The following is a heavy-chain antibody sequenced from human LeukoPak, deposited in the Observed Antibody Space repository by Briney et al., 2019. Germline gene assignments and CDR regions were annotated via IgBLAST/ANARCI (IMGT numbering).Heavy chain of an antibody. D-gene: IGHD3-9*01. CDR2: IKSKTDGGTT. Sequence: KPGGSLRLSCAASGFTFSNAWMSWVRQAPGKGQEWVGRIKSKTDGGTTDYAAPVKGRFPISRDDSKNTLYLQMNSLKTEDTAVYYCTAQTYDSLTGYHYYYYMDVWGKGTTVTVSS. CDR1: GFTFSNAW. V-gene: IGHV3-15*01. J-gene: IGHJ6*03. CDR3: TAQTYDSLTGYHYYYYMDV.